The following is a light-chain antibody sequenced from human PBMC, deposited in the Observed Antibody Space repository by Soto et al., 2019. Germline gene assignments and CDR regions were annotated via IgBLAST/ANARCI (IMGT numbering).Light chain of an antibody. CDR2: EVS. CDR3: CSHTSNRALNWV. J-gene: IGLJ3*02. Sequence: QSALTQPASVSGSPGQSIAISCTGTSSDVGGYNFVSWYQHHPGKAPKLMIHEVSYRPSRVSDRFSGAKSGNTASLTISGLQAEDEGDYYCCSHTSNRALNWVFGGGTKLTVL. V-gene: IGLV2-14*01. CDR1: SSDVGGYNF.